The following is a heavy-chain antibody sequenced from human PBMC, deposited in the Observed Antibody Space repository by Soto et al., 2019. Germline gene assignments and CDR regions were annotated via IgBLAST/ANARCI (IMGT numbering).Heavy chain of an antibody. CDR2: IHYSGNN. J-gene: IGHJ4*02. D-gene: IGHD3-10*01. V-gene: IGHV4-30-4*01. CDR1: GVSITSGDYY. CDR3: AREDTMVRGIIP. Sequence: QVQLQESGPGLVKPSQTLSLTCNVSGVSITSGDYYWNWIRQPPGKGLEWIGYIHYSGNNYYNPYLTSRLTISVDTSKNQFSLRLTSVTAADTAVYYCAREDTMVRGIIPWGQGTLVTVSA.